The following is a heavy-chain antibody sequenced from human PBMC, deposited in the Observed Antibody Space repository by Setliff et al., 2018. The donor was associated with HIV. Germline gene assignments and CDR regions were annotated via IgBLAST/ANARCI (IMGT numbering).Heavy chain of an antibody. CDR2: ISYHGKAK. J-gene: IGHJ5*02. CDR3: VREERAADSGSYYSSRWFDR. V-gene: IGHV3-30*14. CDR1: GFSFSSYA. Sequence: GGSLRLSCVASGFSFSSYAMHWVRQAPGKGLEWVAAISYHGKAKYYADSVKGRFTVSRDNSKNTLDLQMSSLEAEDTAVYYCVREERAADSGSYYSSRWFDRWGQGTLVTVSS. D-gene: IGHD1-26*01.